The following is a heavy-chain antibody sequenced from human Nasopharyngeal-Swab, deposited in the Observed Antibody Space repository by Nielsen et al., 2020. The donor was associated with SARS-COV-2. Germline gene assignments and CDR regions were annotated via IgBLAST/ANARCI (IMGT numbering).Heavy chain of an antibody. V-gene: IGHV3-9*01. CDR2: ISWNSGSI. D-gene: IGHD6-19*01. Sequence: SLKISCAASGFTFDDYAMHWVRQAPGKSLEWVSGISWNSGSIGYADSVKGRFTISRDNAKNSLYLQMNSLRAEDTALYYCAKDKGYSSGRAFDYWGQGTLVTVSS. CDR3: AKDKGYSSGRAFDY. J-gene: IGHJ4*02. CDR1: GFTFDDYA.